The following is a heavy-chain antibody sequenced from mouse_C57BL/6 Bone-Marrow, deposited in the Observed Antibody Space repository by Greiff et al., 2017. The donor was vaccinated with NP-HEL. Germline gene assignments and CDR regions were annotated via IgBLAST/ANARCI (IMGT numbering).Heavy chain of an antibody. CDR3: ARIYDGYPWFAY. CDR2: ISDGGSYT. J-gene: IGHJ3*01. CDR1: GFTFSSYA. V-gene: IGHV5-4*01. Sequence: EVQRVESGGGLVKPGGSLKLSCAASGFTFSSYAMSWVRQTPEKRLEWVATISDGGSYTYYPDNVKGRFTISRDNAKNNLYLQMSHLKSEDTAMYYCARIYDGYPWFAYWGQGTLVTVSA. D-gene: IGHD2-3*01.